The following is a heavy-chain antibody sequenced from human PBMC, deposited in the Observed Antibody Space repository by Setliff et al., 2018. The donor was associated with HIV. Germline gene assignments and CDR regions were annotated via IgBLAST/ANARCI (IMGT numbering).Heavy chain of an antibody. Sequence: GESLKISCKGSGYSFTSYWIGWVRQMPGKGLEFMGLLYPADSNIRYSPSFQGQVTIAVDKSTNTAFLQWTSLRASDTAMYYCTRLWHENWGGVDYWGQGTLVTVSS. CDR2: LYPADSNI. CDR1: GYSFTSYW. D-gene: IGHD3-16*01. V-gene: IGHV5-51*01. CDR3: TRLWHENWGGVDY. J-gene: IGHJ4*02.